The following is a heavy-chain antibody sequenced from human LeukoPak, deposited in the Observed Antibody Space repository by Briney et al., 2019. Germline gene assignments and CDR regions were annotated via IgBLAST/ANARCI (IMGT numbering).Heavy chain of an antibody. CDR2: IIPIFGTA. J-gene: IGHJ4*02. Sequence: GASVKVSCKASGGTFSSYAISWVRQAPGQGLEWMGRIIPIFGTANYAQKFQGRVTITTDESTSTAYMELSSLRSEDTAVYYCARSPNYDIFVVSGRSDYWDQGTLVTVSS. CDR3: ARSPNYDIFVVSGRSDY. CDR1: GGTFSSYA. V-gene: IGHV1-69*05. D-gene: IGHD3-9*01.